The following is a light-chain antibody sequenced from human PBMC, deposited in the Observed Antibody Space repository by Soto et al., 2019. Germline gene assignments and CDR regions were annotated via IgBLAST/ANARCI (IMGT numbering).Light chain of an antibody. CDR1: QSVSSS. CDR2: DAS. J-gene: IGKJ3*01. V-gene: IGKV3-11*01. CDR3: QQRSNWPPEVT. Sequence: EIVLTQSPDTLSLSPGERATLSCRASQSVSSSLAWYQQKPGQAPRLLIYDASNRDTGIPARFSGSGSGTDFTLTISSLEPEDVAGYYCQQRSNWPPEVTFGPGTKVDIK.